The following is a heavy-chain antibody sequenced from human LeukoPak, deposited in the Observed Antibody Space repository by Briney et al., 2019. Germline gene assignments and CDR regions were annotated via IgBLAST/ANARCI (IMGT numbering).Heavy chain of an antibody. Sequence: SETLSLTCTFSGYSTSSGYYWGWIRQPPGKGLEWTGSIYHSGSTYYNSSVKSRVPISVDTSKNKFSLKLSSVTAADTAVYYCAGEMATIIRLDAFDIWGQGTMVTVSS. D-gene: IGHD5-24*01. CDR2: IYHSGST. CDR1: GYSTSSGYY. J-gene: IGHJ3*02. CDR3: AGEMATIIRLDAFDI. V-gene: IGHV4-38-2*02.